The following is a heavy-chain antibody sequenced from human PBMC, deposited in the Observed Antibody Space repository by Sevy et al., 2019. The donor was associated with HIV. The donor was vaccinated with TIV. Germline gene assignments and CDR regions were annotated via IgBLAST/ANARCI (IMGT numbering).Heavy chain of an antibody. CDR1: GGSISSSSYY. Sequence: SETLSLTCTVSGGSISSSSYYWGWIRQPPGKGLEWIGSIYYSGSTYYNPSLKSRVTISVDTSKNQFSLKLSSVTAADTAVYYCARQRSQLLPKDVWGKGTTVTVSS. D-gene: IGHD2-2*01. CDR2: IYYSGST. V-gene: IGHV4-39*01. J-gene: IGHJ6*04. CDR3: ARQRSQLLPKDV.